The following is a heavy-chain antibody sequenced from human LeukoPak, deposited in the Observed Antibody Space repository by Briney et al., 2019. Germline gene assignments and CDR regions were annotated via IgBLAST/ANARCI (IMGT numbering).Heavy chain of an antibody. CDR2: INHSGST. CDR1: GGSFSGYD. Sequence: PSETLSLTCAVYGGSFSGYDWSWIRQPPGQGLEWIGEINHSGSTNYNPSLKSRVTISVDTSKNQFSLKLSSVTGADRAVYYCARGVVGATDYFDYWGQGTLVTVSS. D-gene: IGHD1-26*01. V-gene: IGHV4-34*01. CDR3: ARGVVGATDYFDY. J-gene: IGHJ4*02.